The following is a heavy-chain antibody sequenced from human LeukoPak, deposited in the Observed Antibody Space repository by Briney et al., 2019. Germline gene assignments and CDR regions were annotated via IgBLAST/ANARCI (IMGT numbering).Heavy chain of an antibody. J-gene: IGHJ3*02. CDR1: GFTFSNYE. CDR2: ISSSGSTI. D-gene: IGHD6-13*01. V-gene: IGHV3-48*03. CDR3: ADGGGVPQLGPDAFDI. Sequence: GGSLRLSCAASGFTFSNYEMNWVRQAPGKGLEWVSYISSSGSTIYYADSAKGRFTISRDNAKNSLYLQMNSLRAEDTAVYYCADGGGVPQLGPDAFDIWGQGTMVTVSS.